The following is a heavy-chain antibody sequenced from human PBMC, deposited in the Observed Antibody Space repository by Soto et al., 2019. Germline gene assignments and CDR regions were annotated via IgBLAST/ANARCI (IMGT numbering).Heavy chain of an antibody. J-gene: IGHJ4*02. V-gene: IGHV1-18*01. CDR3: ARVKDIVATIDGGDFDY. Sequence: ASVKVSCKASGYTFTSYGISWVRQAPGQGLEWMGWISAYNGNTNYAQKLQGRVTMTTDTSTSTAYMELRSLRSGDTAVYYCARVKDIVATIDGGDFDYWGQGTLVTVSS. D-gene: IGHD5-12*01. CDR1: GYTFTSYG. CDR2: ISAYNGNT.